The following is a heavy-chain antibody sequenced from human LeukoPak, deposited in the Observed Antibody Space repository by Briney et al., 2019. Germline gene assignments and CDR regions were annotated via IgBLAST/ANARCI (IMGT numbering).Heavy chain of an antibody. V-gene: IGHV3-23*01. Sequence: GGSLRLSCTASGLTFGSYTMSWVRQAPGKGLEWVSGITATGSRTYYADSVKGRFTISRDSSKNTLYLQMNSLRAEDTAVYYCARSGGDFWSGLDYWGQGTLVTVSS. D-gene: IGHD3-3*01. CDR2: ITATGSRT. CDR1: GLTFGSYT. J-gene: IGHJ4*02. CDR3: ARSGGDFWSGLDY.